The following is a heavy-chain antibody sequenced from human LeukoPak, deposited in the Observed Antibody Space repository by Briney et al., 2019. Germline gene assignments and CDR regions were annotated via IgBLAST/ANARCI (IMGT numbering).Heavy chain of an antibody. CDR1: GFTFSSCA. CDR3: ARAFGYSYGLGGDAFDI. V-gene: IGHV3-48*04. D-gene: IGHD5-18*01. CDR2: ISSSSSTI. Sequence: QSGGSLRLSCAASGFTFSSCAMSWVRQAPGKGLEWVSYISSSSSTIYYADSVKGRFTISRDNAKNSLYLQMNSLRAEDTAVYYCARAFGYSYGLGGDAFDIWGQGTMVTVSS. J-gene: IGHJ3*02.